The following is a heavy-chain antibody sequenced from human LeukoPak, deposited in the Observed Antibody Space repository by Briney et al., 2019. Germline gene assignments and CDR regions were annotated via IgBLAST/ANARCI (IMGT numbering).Heavy chain of an antibody. J-gene: IGHJ3*02. CDR1: GFTFSSYG. CDR2: IWYDGSNK. V-gene: IGHV3-33*01. D-gene: IGHD3-22*01. CDR3: ARGNVYYYDSSGPTLGDAFDI. Sequence: PGRSLRLSCAAPGFTFSSYGMHWVRQAPGKGLEWVAVIWYDGSNKYYADSVKGRFTISRDNSKNTLDLQMNSLRAEDTAVYYCARGNVYYYDSSGPTLGDAFDIWGQGTMVTVSS.